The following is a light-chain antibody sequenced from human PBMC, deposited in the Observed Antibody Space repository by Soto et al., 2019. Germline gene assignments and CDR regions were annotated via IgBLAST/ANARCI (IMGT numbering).Light chain of an antibody. CDR2: EVS. J-gene: IGLJ1*01. CDR1: SRDVGGYNY. Sequence: QSALTQPASVSGSPGQSITISCTGTSRDVGGYNYVSWYQPHPGKAPKLMIYEVSNRPSGVSNRFSGSKSGNTASLTISGLQAEDEADYYCSSYTSSSTLFGTGTKLTVL. V-gene: IGLV2-14*01. CDR3: SSYTSSSTL.